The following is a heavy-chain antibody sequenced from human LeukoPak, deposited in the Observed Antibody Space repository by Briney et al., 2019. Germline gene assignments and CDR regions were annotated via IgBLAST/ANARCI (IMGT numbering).Heavy chain of an antibody. CDR2: IYSGGTT. Sequence: PGGSLRLSCAASGFTVSSNYTSWVRQAPGKGLEWVSLIYSGGTTYYADSVKGRFTISRDNSKNTLYLQMNSLRAEDTAVYYCARRAGGYSHPYDYWGQGILVTVSS. J-gene: IGHJ4*02. V-gene: IGHV3-53*01. D-gene: IGHD4-23*01. CDR1: GFTVSSNY. CDR3: ARRAGGYSHPYDY.